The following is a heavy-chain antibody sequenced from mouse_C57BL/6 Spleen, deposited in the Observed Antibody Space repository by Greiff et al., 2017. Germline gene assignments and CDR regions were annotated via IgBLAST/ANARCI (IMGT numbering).Heavy chain of an antibody. D-gene: IGHD1-1*01. CDR2: IYPGSGNT. V-gene: IGHV1-76*01. Sequence: QVQLQQSGAELVRPGASVKLSCKASGYTFTDYYINWVKQRPGQGLEWIARIYPGSGNTYYNEKFKGKATLTAEKSSSTAYMQLSSLTSEDSAVYFCARRSLLLPFDYWGQGTTLTVSS. CDR1: GYTFTDYY. CDR3: ARRSLLLPFDY. J-gene: IGHJ2*01.